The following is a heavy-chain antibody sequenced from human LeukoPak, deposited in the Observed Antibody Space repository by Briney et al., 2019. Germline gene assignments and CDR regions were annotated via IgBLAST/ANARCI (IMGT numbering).Heavy chain of an antibody. CDR3: TRDRLLEYYFDY. Sequence: PGGSLRLSCTTSGFTFGDYAMSWFRQAPGKGLKWVGFIRSKAYGGTTEYAASVKGRFTISRDDSKSIAYLQMNSLKTEDTAAYYCTRDRLLEYYFDYWGQGTLVTVSS. CDR1: GFTFGDYA. J-gene: IGHJ4*02. CDR2: IRSKAYGGTT. V-gene: IGHV3-49*03. D-gene: IGHD2/OR15-2a*01.